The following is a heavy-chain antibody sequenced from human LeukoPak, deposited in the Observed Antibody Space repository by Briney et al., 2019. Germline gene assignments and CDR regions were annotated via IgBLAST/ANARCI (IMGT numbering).Heavy chain of an antibody. CDR3: ARDLDYDILTGYYPLDY. Sequence: GGSLRLSCAASGFTFSSYSMNWVRPAPGKGLEWVSYISSSSSTIYYADSVKGRFTISRDNAKNSLYLQMNSLRDEDTAVYYCARDLDYDILTGYYPLDYWGQGTLVTVSS. V-gene: IGHV3-48*02. J-gene: IGHJ4*02. CDR2: ISSSSSTI. CDR1: GFTFSSYS. D-gene: IGHD3-9*01.